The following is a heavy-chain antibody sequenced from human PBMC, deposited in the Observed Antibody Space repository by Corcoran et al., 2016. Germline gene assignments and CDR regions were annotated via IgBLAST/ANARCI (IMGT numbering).Heavy chain of an antibody. CDR1: GFTFSSYG. V-gene: IGHV3-30*03. Sequence: QVQLVESGGGVVQPGRSLRLSCAASGFTFSSYGMHWVRQAPGKGLEWVAVISYDGSNKYYADSVKGRFTISRDNSKNTLYLQMNSLRAEDTAVYYVVLSYSNYGDYYYGMDVWGQGTTVTVSS. D-gene: IGHD4-4*01. J-gene: IGHJ6*02. CDR2: ISYDGSNK. CDR3: VLSYSNYGDYYYGMDV.